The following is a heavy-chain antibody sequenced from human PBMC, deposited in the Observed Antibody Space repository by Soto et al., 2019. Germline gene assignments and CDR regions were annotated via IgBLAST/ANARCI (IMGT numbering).Heavy chain of an antibody. CDR2: IYYSGST. V-gene: IGHV4-39*01. CDR3: AEIHPVQGRLDV. Sequence: QLQLQESGPGLVKPSETLSLTCTVSGGSISSSSYYWGWIRQPPGKGLEWIGSIYYSGSTYYNPSLKSRVTISVDTSKNQFSLKLSSVTAADTAVYYCAEIHPVQGRLDVWGKGTTVTVSS. D-gene: IGHD3-10*01. CDR1: GGSISSSSYY. J-gene: IGHJ6*04.